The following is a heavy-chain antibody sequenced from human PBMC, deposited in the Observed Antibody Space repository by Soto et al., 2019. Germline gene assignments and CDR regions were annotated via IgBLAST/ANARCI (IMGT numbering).Heavy chain of an antibody. CDR1: GFSLSISEVG. D-gene: IGHD1-1*01. V-gene: IGHV2-5*02. CDR3: AHMRSGGHIRGWHNYYPEY. CDR2: IYWDDNK. J-gene: IGHJ4*02. Sequence: QITLKESGPTLVKPTHTLTLTCSFSGFSLSISEVGVAWIRQPPGKALEWLALIYWDDNKNYSPSLKGRAAITKDTSKNQVVLTVANIDPVDTGTYYCAHMRSGGHIRGWHNYYPEYWGQGILVTVSS.